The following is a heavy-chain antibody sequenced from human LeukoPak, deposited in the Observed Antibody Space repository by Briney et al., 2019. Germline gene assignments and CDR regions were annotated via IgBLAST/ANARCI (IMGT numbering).Heavy chain of an antibody. V-gene: IGHV1-3*01. CDR1: GYTFTSYA. Sequence: ASVKVSCKASGYTFTSYAIHWVRQAPGQRLGWMGWISAGNSNTKYSQNFQGRVTFISNTSATTAFMELSSLRSEDAAVYYCARDSGSGNNDYWGQGTLVTVS. J-gene: IGHJ4*02. D-gene: IGHD1-26*01. CDR2: ISAGNSNT. CDR3: ARDSGSGNNDY.